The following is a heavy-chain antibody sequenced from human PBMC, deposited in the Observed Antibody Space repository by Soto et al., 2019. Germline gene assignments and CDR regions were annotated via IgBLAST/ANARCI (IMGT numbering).Heavy chain of an antibody. CDR2: INSFSGDT. J-gene: IGHJ2*01. D-gene: IGHD2-15*01. CDR3: ARVLHSGGKYWYFDI. CDR1: GYTFTHYG. V-gene: IGHV1-18*01. Sequence: QVQLVQSGAEVKKPGASVKVSCKASGYTFTHYGITWVRQAPGQGLEWMGWINSFSGDTNYPQKLQGRLTMTTDTSTNTVYMELRNLRSDDTAVYYCARVLHSGGKYWYFDIWGRGTLDTVSS.